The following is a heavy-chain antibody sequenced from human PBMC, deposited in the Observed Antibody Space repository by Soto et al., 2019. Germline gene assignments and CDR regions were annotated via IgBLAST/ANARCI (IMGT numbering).Heavy chain of an antibody. D-gene: IGHD6-13*01. J-gene: IGHJ4*02. Sequence: QVQLQESGPGLVKPSGTLSLTCVVSGGSISSPYWWSWVRQPPGKGLEWIGEMYHSGSTNYNPSLNSRVSISVDKSKNQFSLKLSSVTAADTAVYYCARKLVQTPYYFDYWGQGTLVTVSS. CDR3: ARKLVQTPYYFDY. CDR2: MYHSGST. V-gene: IGHV4-4*02. CDR1: GGSISSPYW.